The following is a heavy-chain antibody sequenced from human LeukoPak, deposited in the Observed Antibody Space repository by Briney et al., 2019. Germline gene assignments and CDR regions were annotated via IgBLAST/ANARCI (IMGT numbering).Heavy chain of an antibody. CDR3: ARGTPTTAMVPY. Sequence: GGSLRLSCAASGFTFSSYSMTWVRQAPGKGLEWVSSISSSSSYIYYADSVKGRFTISRDNAKNSLYLQMNSLRAEDTAVYYCARGTPTTAMVPYWGRGTVVTVSS. D-gene: IGHD5-18*01. CDR2: ISSSSSYI. CDR1: GFTFSSYS. V-gene: IGHV3-21*01. J-gene: IGHJ4*02.